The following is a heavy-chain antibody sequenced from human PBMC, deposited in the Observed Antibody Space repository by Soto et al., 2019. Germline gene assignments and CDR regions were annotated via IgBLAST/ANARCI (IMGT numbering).Heavy chain of an antibody. V-gene: IGHV3-21*01. CDR2: ISSSSSYI. J-gene: IGHJ4*02. CDR1: GFTFSSYS. D-gene: IGHD3-3*01. CDR3: ARDFTGRVLEWPRRINFDY. Sequence: PGGSLRLSCAASGFTFSSYSMNWVRQAPGKGLEWVSSISSSSSYIYYADSVKGRFTISRDNAKNSLYLQMNSLRAEDTAVYYCARDFTGRVLEWPRRINFDYWGQGTLVTVSS.